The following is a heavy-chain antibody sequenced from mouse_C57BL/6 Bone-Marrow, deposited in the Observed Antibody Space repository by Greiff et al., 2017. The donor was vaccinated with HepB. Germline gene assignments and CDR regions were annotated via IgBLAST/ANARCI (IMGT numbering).Heavy chain of an antibody. CDR3: ARGDTTVVATGYFDV. CDR2: IYPGSGST. CDR1: GYTFTSYW. J-gene: IGHJ1*03. D-gene: IGHD1-1*01. Sequence: QVHVKQPGAELVKPGASVKMSCKASGYTFTSYWITWVKQRPGQGLEWIGDIYPGSGSTNYNEKFKSKATLTVDTSSSTAYMQLSSLTSEDSAVYYCARGDTTVVATGYFDVWGTGTTVTVSS. V-gene: IGHV1-55*01.